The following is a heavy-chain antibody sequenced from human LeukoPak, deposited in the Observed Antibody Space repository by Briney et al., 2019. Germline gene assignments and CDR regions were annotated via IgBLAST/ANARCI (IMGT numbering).Heavy chain of an antibody. CDR1: GFTFSNNA. CDR2: IRRGGDT. D-gene: IGHD6-13*01. V-gene: IGHV3-23*01. J-gene: IGHJ4*02. Sequence: PGGSLRLSCAASGFTFSNNALSWFRQAPGKGLEWVSDIRRGGDTYYAESVKGRFTISRDNSRNTVYLQMNSLRAEDTALYYASGHGSNSYWGQGTLVTVSS. CDR3: SGHGSNSY.